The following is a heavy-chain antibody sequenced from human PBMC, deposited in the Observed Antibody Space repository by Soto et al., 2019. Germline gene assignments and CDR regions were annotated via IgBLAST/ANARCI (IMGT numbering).Heavy chain of an antibody. CDR2: IIHSEST. V-gene: IGHV4-34*12. D-gene: IGHD1-26*01. CDR3: ARQRPTDGGWEFANYYGMDV. J-gene: IGHJ6*02. CDR1: GGSFSAYY. Sequence: SETLSLTCAVYGGSFSAYYWSWVRQPPGKGLEWIGEIIHSESTKYNPSLKSRVTISVDTSKNQFSLKLSSVTAADTAVYYCARQRPTDGGWEFANYYGMDVWGQGTPVTVSS.